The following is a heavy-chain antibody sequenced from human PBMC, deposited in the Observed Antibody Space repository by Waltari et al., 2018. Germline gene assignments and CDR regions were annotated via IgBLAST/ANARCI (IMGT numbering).Heavy chain of an antibody. V-gene: IGHV4-30-2*01. J-gene: IGHJ4*02. CDR3: ASTYSSSSAGFDY. Sequence: QLQLQEPGSGLVKPSQTLSLTCAVSGGSISSGGYSWSWIRQPPGKGLEWIGYIYHSGSTYYNPSLKSRVTISVDRSKNQFSLKLSSVTAADTAVYYCASTYSSSSAGFDYWGQGTLVTVSS. CDR2: IYHSGST. D-gene: IGHD6-6*01. CDR1: GGSISSGGYS.